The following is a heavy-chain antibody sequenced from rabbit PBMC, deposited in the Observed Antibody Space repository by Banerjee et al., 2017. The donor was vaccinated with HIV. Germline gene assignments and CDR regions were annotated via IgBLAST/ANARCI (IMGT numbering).Heavy chain of an antibody. Sequence: QSLEESGGDLVKPGASLTLTCTASGFSFSGGYDMCWVRQAPGKGPEWIARIDGGSGDNTWYASWARGRFTISRTSPTTVTLQMTSLTAADTATYFCARELTGVIGWNFNLWGPGTLGPVS. CDR1: GFSFSGGYD. V-gene: IGHV1S40*01. CDR2: IDGGSGDNT. D-gene: IGHD8-1*01. J-gene: IGHJ4*01. CDR3: ARELTGVIGWNFNL.